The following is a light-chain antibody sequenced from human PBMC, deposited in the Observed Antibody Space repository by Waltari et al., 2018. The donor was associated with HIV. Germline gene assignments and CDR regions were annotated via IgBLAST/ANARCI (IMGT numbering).Light chain of an antibody. J-gene: IGLJ1*01. CDR1: SSNIGSNY. V-gene: IGLV1-47*01. CDR3: AAWDDSLSVVYV. Sequence: QSVLTQPPSASGTPGQRVTISCSGSSSNIGSNYVYWYQQLPGTAPKLLIYRNNQRPSGVPDRFSGSKSGTSASLAISGLRSEDEADYYCAAWDDSLSVVYVFGTGTTVSVL. CDR2: RNN.